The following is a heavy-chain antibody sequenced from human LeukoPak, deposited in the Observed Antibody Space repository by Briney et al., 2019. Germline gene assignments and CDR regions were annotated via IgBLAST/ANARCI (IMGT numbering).Heavy chain of an antibody. CDR3: AGDYGEYYYGMDV. J-gene: IGHJ6*02. D-gene: IGHD4-17*01. CDR2: IWYDGSNK. Sequence: PGGSLRLSCAASGFTFSSYGMHWVRQAPGKGLEWVAVIWYDGSNKCYADSVKGRFTISRDSSKNTLYLQMNSLRAEDTAVYYCAGDYGEYYYGMDVWGQGTTVTVSS. V-gene: IGHV3-33*01. CDR1: GFTFSSYG.